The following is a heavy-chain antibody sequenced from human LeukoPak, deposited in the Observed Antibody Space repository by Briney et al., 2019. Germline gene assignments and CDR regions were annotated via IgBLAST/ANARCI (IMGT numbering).Heavy chain of an antibody. D-gene: IGHD3-3*01. Sequence: GGSLRLSCAAPGFTFSDYYMSWIRQAPGKGLEWVSYISSSGSTIYYADSVKGRFTISRDNAKNSLYLQMNSLRAEDTAVYYCTTPAWYDFWSGYYDTYYFDYWGQGTLVTVSS. CDR3: TTPAWYDFWSGYYDTYYFDY. J-gene: IGHJ4*02. V-gene: IGHV3-11*04. CDR1: GFTFSDYY. CDR2: ISSSGSTI.